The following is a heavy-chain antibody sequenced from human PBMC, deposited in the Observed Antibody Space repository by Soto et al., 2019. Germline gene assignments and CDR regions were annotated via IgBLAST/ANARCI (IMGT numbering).Heavy chain of an antibody. J-gene: IGHJ4*02. CDR2: INHSGST. Sequence: SETLSLTCAVYGGSFSGYYWSWIRQPPGKGLEWIGEINHSGSTNYNPSLKSRVTISVDTSKNQFSLKLSSVTAADTVVYYCARGLGGYSYGYINYWGQGTLVTVSS. CDR3: ARGLGGYSYGYINY. V-gene: IGHV4-34*01. D-gene: IGHD5-18*01. CDR1: GGSFSGYY.